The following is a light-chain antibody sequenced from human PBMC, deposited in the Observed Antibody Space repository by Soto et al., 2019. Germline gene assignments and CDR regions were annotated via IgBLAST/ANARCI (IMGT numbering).Light chain of an antibody. J-gene: IGLJ1*01. CDR3: SSYTSSSTPYV. Sequence: QSALTQPASVSGSPGQSITISCTGTSSDVGGYNYVSWYQQHPNKAPKLMIYEVSNRPSGVSNRFSGSKSGNTASLTISGLQAEDEADYYCSSYTSSSTPYVFGTGTKATVL. CDR2: EVS. V-gene: IGLV2-14*01. CDR1: SSDVGGYNY.